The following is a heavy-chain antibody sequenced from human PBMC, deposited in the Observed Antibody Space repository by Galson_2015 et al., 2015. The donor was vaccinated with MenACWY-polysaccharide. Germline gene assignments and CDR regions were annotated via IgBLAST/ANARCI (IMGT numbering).Heavy chain of an antibody. D-gene: IGHD6-13*01. V-gene: IGHV3-23*01. CDR3: VKGGSSMYFDS. Sequence: LRLSCAGSGFTFRGYGMNWVRQAPGKGLEWVAAISSSGGGTYYTHSVKDRFTISRDNSKNTLSLQMNSLRVEDTAVYYCVKGGSSMYFDSWGQGTLVTVSS. J-gene: IGHJ4*02. CDR2: ISSSGGGT. CDR1: GFTFRGYG.